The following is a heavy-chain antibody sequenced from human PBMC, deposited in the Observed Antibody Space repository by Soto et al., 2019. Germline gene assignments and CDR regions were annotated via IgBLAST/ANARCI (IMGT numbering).Heavy chain of an antibody. V-gene: IGHV4-59*08. CDR1: GGSISSYY. CDR3: ARHKTVTLNWFDP. Sequence: SETLSLTCTVSGGSISSYYWSWIRQPPGKGLEWIGYIYYSGSTNYNPSLKSRVTISVDTSKNQFSLKLSSVTAADTAVYYCARHKTVTLNWFDPWGQGTLVTVSS. CDR2: IYYSGST. D-gene: IGHD4-17*01. J-gene: IGHJ5*02.